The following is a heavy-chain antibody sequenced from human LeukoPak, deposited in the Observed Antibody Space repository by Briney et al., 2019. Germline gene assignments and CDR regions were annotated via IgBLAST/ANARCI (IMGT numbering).Heavy chain of an antibody. CDR3: ANGGIVGLLQVITIPPFDN. J-gene: IGHJ4*02. CDR1: GFTFSSYV. V-gene: IGHV3-30*02. CDR2: IRYDGSNK. D-gene: IGHD2-21*01. Sequence: GGSLRLSCAASGFTFSSYVRHWVRQAPGKGLEWVAFIRYDGSNKYYADSVKGRFTISRDNSKKTLYLQMNSLRAEDTAVYYCANGGIVGLLQVITIPPFDNWGQGTLVTVSS.